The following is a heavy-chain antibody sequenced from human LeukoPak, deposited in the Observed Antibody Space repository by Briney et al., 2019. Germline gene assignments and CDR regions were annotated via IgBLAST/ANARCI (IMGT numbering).Heavy chain of an antibody. CDR2: ISSSSSYI. J-gene: IGHJ6*03. Sequence: GSLRLSCAASGFTFSSYSMNWVRQAPGKGLEWVSSISSSSSYIYYADSVKGRFTISRDNSKNTLYLQMNSLRAEDTAVYYCAKGHRKYYYYYYMDVWGKGTTVTVSS. CDR1: GFTFSSYS. CDR3: AKGHRKYYYYYYMDV. V-gene: IGHV3-21*04.